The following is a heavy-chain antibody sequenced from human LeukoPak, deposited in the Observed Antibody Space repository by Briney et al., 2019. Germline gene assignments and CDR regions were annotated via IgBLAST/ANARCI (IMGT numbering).Heavy chain of an antibody. J-gene: IGHJ4*02. CDR2: INPNSGGT. D-gene: IGHD4-23*01. CDR1: GYTFTGYY. Sequence: ASVKVSCKASGYTFTGYYMHWVRQAPGQGLEWMGWINPNSGGTNYAQKFQGRVTMTRDTSISTAYMELSRLRSDDTAVYHCARGHYGGNSEDYWGQGTLVTVSS. V-gene: IGHV1-2*02. CDR3: ARGHYGGNSEDY.